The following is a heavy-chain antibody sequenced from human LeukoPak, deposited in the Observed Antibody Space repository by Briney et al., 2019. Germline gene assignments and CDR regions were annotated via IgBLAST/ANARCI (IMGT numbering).Heavy chain of an antibody. Sequence: GGSLRLSCAASGFTFSEYYMSWIRQAPGKGLEGVSYISSSSSYTNYAGSVKGRFTISRDNAKNSLYLQMNSLRAEDTAVYYCARTRYCSGGSCREYYFDYWGQGTLVTVSS. D-gene: IGHD2-15*01. CDR2: ISSSSSYT. CDR3: ARTRYCSGGSCREYYFDY. V-gene: IGHV3-11*03. J-gene: IGHJ4*02. CDR1: GFTFSEYY.